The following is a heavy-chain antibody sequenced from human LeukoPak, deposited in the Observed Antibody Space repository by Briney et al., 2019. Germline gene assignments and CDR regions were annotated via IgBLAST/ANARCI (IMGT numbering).Heavy chain of an antibody. V-gene: IGHV3-30*18. J-gene: IGHJ4*01. CDR3: AKINNNDDY. D-gene: IGHD1/OR15-1a*01. CDR2: ISPDGNLE. CDR1: GFTFTTFG. Sequence: GGSLRLSCAASGFTFTTFGIHWVRQAPGKGLEWAAAISPDGNLEYYTDSVQGRFTVSRDNSKNMIYLQMNSLRGEDSALYYCAKINNNDDYWGHGTLVTVSS.